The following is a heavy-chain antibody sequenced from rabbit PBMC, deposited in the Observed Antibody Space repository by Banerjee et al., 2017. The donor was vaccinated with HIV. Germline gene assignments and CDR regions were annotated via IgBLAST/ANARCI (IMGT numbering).Heavy chain of an antibody. D-gene: IGHD1-1*01. J-gene: IGHJ4*01. CDR3: ARDHGYYSPYFNL. V-gene: IGHV1S40*01. CDR2: IDAGSSGST. CDR1: GFSFSSNYY. Sequence: QSLEESGGDLVKPGASLTLTCTASGFSFSSNYYMCWVRQTPGKGLEWIACIDAGSSGSTYYASWAKGRFTTSKTSSTTVTLQMTSLTAADTATYFCARDHGYYSPYFNLWGPGTLVTVS.